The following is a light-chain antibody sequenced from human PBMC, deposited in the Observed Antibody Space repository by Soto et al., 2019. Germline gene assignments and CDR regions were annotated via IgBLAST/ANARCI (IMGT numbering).Light chain of an antibody. CDR2: ATS. CDR1: QSVGNN. Sequence: EIVVTQSPATLSVSPGERATLSCRASQSVGNNFAWYQQKPGQAPSLLIFATSTRATGVPARFSGSGSGTEFTRTISSLQSEDFAVYYCQQYGDWPLTFGGGAKVEIE. CDR3: QQYGDWPLT. V-gene: IGKV3-15*01. J-gene: IGKJ4*01.